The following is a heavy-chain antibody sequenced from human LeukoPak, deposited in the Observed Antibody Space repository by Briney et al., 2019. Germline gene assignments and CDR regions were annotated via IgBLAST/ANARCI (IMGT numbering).Heavy chain of an antibody. J-gene: IGHJ4*02. CDR2: IWYDGSNK. D-gene: IGHD3-16*01. V-gene: IGHV3-33*01. Sequence: GGSLRLSCAASGFTFSSHGMHWVRQSPGKGLEWVAVIWYDGSNKYYADSVRGRFTISRDNSKSTVYLQMGSLRAEDTAVYYCVRWGTGKILDYWGQGTLVTVSS. CDR3: VRWGTGKILDY. CDR1: GFTFSSHG.